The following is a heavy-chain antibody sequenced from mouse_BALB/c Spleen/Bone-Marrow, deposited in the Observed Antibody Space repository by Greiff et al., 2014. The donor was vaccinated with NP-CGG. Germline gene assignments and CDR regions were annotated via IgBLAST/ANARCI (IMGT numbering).Heavy chain of an antibody. CDR1: GYAFGSSW. V-gene: IGHV1-82*01. CDR3: ARSGLGPYYFDY. Sequence: QVQLQQSGPELVKPGASVKISCKASGYAFGSSWMNWVKQRPGQGLEWIGRIYPGDGDTNYNGKFKGKATLTADKSSSTAYMQLSSLTSVDSAVYFCARSGLGPYYFDYWGQGTTLTVSS. J-gene: IGHJ2*01. CDR2: IYPGDGDT. D-gene: IGHD4-1*01.